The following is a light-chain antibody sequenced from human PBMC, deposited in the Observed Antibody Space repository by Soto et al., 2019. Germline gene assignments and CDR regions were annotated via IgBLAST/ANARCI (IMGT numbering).Light chain of an antibody. CDR2: GAS. Sequence: EIVLTQSPGTLSLCPGERATLSCRASQSVSSSYLARYQQKPGQAPRLLIYGASSRATGIPDRFSGSGSGTDFTLTISRLEPEDFAVYYCQHYVTSPLTFGGGTKVDIK. CDR1: QSVSSSY. V-gene: IGKV3-20*01. CDR3: QHYVTSPLT. J-gene: IGKJ4*01.